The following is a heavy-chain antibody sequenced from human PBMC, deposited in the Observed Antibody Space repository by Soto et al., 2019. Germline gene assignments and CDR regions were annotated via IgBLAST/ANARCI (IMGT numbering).Heavy chain of an antibody. CDR1: GGSIRSYH. Sequence: ETLSLTCTVSGGSIRSYHWNWLRQPPGKGLEWIAYIYYSGSTNYNPSLKSRVTLSVDTSKNQFSLKLNSVTAADTAVYYCARAIAVAGNWFDLWGQGTLVTVSS. CDR2: IYYSGST. V-gene: IGHV4-59*01. CDR3: ARAIAVAGNWFDL. J-gene: IGHJ5*02. D-gene: IGHD6-19*01.